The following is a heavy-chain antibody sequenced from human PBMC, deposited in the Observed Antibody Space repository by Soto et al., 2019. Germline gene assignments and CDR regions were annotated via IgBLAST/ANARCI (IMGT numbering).Heavy chain of an antibody. Sequence: EVQLLESGGGLVQPGGSLRLSCAASGFTFSSYAMSWVRQAPGKGLEWVSAISGSGGSTYYADSVKGRFNISRDNSKNTLYLEMNSLRAEDTAVYYCAKGGCSGYDGFDYWGPGTLVTVSS. V-gene: IGHV3-23*01. CDR3: AKGGCSGYDGFDY. CDR1: GFTFSSYA. CDR2: ISGSGGST. D-gene: IGHD5-12*01. J-gene: IGHJ4*02.